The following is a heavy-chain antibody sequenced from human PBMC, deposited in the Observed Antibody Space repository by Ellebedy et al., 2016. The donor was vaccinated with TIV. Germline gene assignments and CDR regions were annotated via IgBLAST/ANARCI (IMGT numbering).Heavy chain of an antibody. V-gene: IGHV3-23*01. Sequence: GESLKISCAASGFTFNNYVMSWVRQAPGEGLEWVSLITGSGDTTYYADSVKGRFTISRDNSKNTLYLQMNSLRADDTAVYHCAKGRYSGSGSYKNTFDYWGQGTLVTVSS. J-gene: IGHJ4*02. CDR1: GFTFNNYV. CDR2: ITGSGDTT. D-gene: IGHD3-10*01. CDR3: AKGRYSGSGSYKNTFDY.